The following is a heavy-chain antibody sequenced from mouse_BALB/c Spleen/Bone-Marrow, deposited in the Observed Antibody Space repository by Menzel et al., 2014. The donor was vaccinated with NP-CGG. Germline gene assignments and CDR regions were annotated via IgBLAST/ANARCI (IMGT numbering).Heavy chain of an antibody. Sequence: GAELARPGASVKMSCKASGYTFTSYTMHWVKQRPGQGLEWIGYINPSSGYTNYNQKFKDKATLTADKSSSTAYMRLSSLTSEDSAVYYCARYRMGLLYAMDYWGQGTSVTVSS. J-gene: IGHJ4*01. V-gene: IGHV1-4*01. CDR3: ARYRMGLLYAMDY. D-gene: IGHD1-1*01. CDR2: INPSSGYT. CDR1: GYTFTSYT.